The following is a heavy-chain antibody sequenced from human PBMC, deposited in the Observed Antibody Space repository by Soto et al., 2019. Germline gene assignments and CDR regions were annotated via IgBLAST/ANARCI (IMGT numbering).Heavy chain of an antibody. Sequence: EVQLVESGGGLVQPGVSLRLSCAASGLTFSSYWMHWVRQAPGKGLVWVSRINSDGSSTSYADSVKGRFTISRDNAKNPLYLQMNSLRTEDTAVYYCARVPVFRYISGWYDFDYWGQGTLVTVSS. CDR3: ARVPVFRYISGWYDFDY. CDR2: INSDGSST. V-gene: IGHV3-74*01. CDR1: GLTFSSYW. D-gene: IGHD6-19*01. J-gene: IGHJ4*02.